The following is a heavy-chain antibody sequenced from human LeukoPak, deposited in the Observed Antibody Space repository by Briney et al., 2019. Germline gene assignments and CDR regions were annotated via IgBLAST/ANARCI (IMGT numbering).Heavy chain of an antibody. V-gene: IGHV4-59*08. J-gene: IGHJ4*02. D-gene: IGHD6-19*01. Sequence: SATLSLTCTVSGGSIGSDYWTWIRQPPGKGLESIGYIYYTGGTNYNPSLRSRVTISVDTSKNQFSLKLSSVTAADTAVYFCAKYGNSGWVIDNWGQGTLVTVSS. CDR1: GGSIGSDY. CDR2: IYYTGGT. CDR3: AKYGNSGWVIDN.